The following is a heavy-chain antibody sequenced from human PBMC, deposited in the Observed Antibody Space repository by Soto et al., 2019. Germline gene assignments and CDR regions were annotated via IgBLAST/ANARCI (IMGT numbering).Heavy chain of an antibody. J-gene: IGHJ4*02. V-gene: IGHV4-30-4*01. Sequence: PSETLSLTCTVSGGYISSSDYYWTWIRQSPGKGQEYIGYISFTGSTYYNPSLKSRVTVSVDTSNNQFSLNLSSVTAADTAVYFCARGSGNYYSGRYFDSWGQGTLVTVSS. CDR2: ISFTGST. CDR1: GGYISSSDYY. CDR3: ARGSGNYYSGRYFDS. D-gene: IGHD1-26*01.